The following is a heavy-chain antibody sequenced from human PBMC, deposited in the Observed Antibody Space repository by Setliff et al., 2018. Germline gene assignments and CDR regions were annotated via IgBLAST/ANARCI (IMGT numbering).Heavy chain of an antibody. CDR3: AKDIGQIAARPDFYYGMDV. J-gene: IGHJ6*02. Sequence: PGGSLRLSCAASGFTFSSYAMSWVRQAPGKGLEWVSAISGSGGSTYYADSVKGRFTISRDNSKNSLYLQMDSLRPENTAFYFCAKDIGQIAARPDFYYGMDVWGQGTTVTVSS. D-gene: IGHD6-6*01. CDR2: ISGSGGST. CDR1: GFTFSSYA. V-gene: IGHV3-23*01.